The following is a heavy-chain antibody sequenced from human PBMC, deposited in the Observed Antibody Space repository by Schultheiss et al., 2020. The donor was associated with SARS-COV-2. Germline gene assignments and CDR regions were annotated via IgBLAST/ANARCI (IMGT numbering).Heavy chain of an antibody. Sequence: SETLSLTCTVSGGSVSSGSYYWSWIRQPPGKGLEWIGYIYYSGSTNYNPSLKSRVTISVDTSKNQFSLKLSSVTAADTAVYYCARITRVATILLSDYWGQGTLVTVSS. CDR2: IYYSGST. CDR3: ARITRVATILLSDY. J-gene: IGHJ4*02. D-gene: IGHD5-12*01. CDR1: GGSVSSGSYY. V-gene: IGHV4-61*01.